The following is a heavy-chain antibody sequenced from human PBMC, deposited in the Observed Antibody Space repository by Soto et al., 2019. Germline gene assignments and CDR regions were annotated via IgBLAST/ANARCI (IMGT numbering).Heavy chain of an antibody. D-gene: IGHD3-16*01. CDR3: GRGLGGRMDD. V-gene: IGHV1-69*08. Sequence: QVQLVQSGAEVKKPGSSVRVSCKASGTIFSSYTISWVRQAPGQGLEWMGRIIPILGETNSAQKFQGRVTLTADKSTNTAYMELNSLRLEDTALYYCGRGLGGRMDDWGQGTTVTVSS. J-gene: IGHJ6*02. CDR2: IIPILGET. CDR1: GTIFSSYT.